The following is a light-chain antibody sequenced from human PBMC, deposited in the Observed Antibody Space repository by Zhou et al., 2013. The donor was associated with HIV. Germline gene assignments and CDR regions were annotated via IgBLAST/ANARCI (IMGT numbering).Light chain of an antibody. J-gene: IGKJ5*01. CDR3: QHRSNWPSIT. Sequence: EIVLTQSPGTLSLSPGERATLSCRASQTISSAYLAWYQQKPGQAPRLLMYDASKRATGTPVRFSGSGSGTDFALTISSLESEDFAVYYCQHRSNWPSITFGQGTRLELK. CDR2: DAS. V-gene: IGKV3-11*01. CDR1: QTISSAY.